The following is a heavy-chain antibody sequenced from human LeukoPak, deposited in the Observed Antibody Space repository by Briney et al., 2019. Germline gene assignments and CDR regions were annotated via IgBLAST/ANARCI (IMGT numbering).Heavy chain of an antibody. CDR1: GIPFSSYG. J-gene: IGHJ6*02. D-gene: IGHD4-23*01. CDR3: ARWNQGHGLDV. Sequence: PGRSLRLSCAASGIPFSSYGMHWVRQAPGKGLEWVAVIWYNGSKKYYADFVKGRFTISRDNSKNTLSLQMSSPRDEDTAVYYCARWNQGHGLDVWGQGTTVTVSS. V-gene: IGHV3-33*01. CDR2: IWYNGSKK.